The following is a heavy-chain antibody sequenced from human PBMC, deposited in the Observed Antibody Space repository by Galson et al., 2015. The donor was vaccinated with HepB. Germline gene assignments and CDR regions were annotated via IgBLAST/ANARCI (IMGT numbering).Heavy chain of an antibody. J-gene: IGHJ1*01. CDR1: RFTFSSYA. D-gene: IGHD2-21*02. CDR2: ISSNGGST. Sequence: SLRLSCAASRFTFSSYAMHWVRQAPGKGLEYVSVISSNGGSTYYANSVKGRFTISRDNSKNTLYLQMGSLRAEDMAVYYCARWHCGGDCYSGYFQHWGQGTLVTVSS. CDR3: ARWHCGGDCYSGYFQH. V-gene: IGHV3-64*01.